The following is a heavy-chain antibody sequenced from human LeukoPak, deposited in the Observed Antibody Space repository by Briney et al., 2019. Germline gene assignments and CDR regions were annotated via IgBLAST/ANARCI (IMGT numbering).Heavy chain of an antibody. CDR3: AKHGYSSGWPQVPSQH. CDR2: ISGSGGST. V-gene: IGHV3-23*01. D-gene: IGHD6-19*01. CDR1: GFTFSSYA. J-gene: IGHJ1*01. Sequence: GGSLRLSCAASGFTFSSYAMSWVRQAPGKGLEWVSVISGSGGSTSYADSVKGRFTISRDDSKDTLYLQMNSLRAGDTAIYYCAKHGYSSGWPQVPSQHWGQGTLVTVSS.